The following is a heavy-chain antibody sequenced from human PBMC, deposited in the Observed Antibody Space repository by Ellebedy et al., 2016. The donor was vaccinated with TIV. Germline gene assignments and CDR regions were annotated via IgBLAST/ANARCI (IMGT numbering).Heavy chain of an antibody. CDR3: ARHVRMGDGLRGFDY. V-gene: IGHV5-10-1*01. D-gene: IGHD3-16*01. J-gene: IGHJ4*02. CDR1: GYSFTSYW. Sequence: GESLKISCKGSGYSFTSYWISWVRQMPGKGLEWMGRIDPSDSYTNYSPSFQGHVTISADKSISTAYLQWSSLKASDTAMYYCARHVRMGDGLRGFDYWGQGTLVTVSS. CDR2: IDPSDSYT.